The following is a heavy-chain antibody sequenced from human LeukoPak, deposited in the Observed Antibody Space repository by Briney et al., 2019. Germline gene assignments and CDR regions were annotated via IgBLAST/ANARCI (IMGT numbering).Heavy chain of an antibody. D-gene: IGHD6-25*01. Sequence: PGGSLRLSCAASGFTFSSYSMNWVRQAPGKGLEWVSSISSSSSYIYYADSVKGRFTISRDNAKNSLYLQMNSLRAEDTAVYYCARGLPVGYLSSVAFDIWGQGTMVTVSS. CDR3: ARGLPVGYLSSVAFDI. J-gene: IGHJ3*02. V-gene: IGHV3-21*01. CDR2: ISSSSSYI. CDR1: GFTFSSYS.